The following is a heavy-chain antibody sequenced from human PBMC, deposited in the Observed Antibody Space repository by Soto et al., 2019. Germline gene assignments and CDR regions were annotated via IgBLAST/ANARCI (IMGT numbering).Heavy chain of an antibody. CDR2: MNGDGIRT. V-gene: IGHV3-23*01. CDR3: VKGSTDSRPYYFDY. CDR1: GSTFTNYF. Sequence: PGGPLSPSFVASGSTFTNYFLTWARQPPGKGLEWVSAMNGDGIRTYYADSVRGRFTISRDSSKNTVFLEMNSLRAEDTALYYCVKGSTDSRPYYFDYWGQGALVTVSS. D-gene: IGHD2-8*02. J-gene: IGHJ4*02.